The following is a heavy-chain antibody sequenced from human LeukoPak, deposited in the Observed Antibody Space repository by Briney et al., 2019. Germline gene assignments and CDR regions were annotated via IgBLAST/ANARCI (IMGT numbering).Heavy chain of an antibody. J-gene: IGHJ4*02. D-gene: IGHD2-2*01. V-gene: IGHV1-2*02. CDR3: ASSIVYCSSTSCYFN. Sequence: ASVKVSCKASGYTFTGYFMHWVRQAPGQGLEWMGWINPNSGGTNYAQKFQGRVTMTRYTSISTAYMELSRLRSDDTAVYYCASSIVYCSSTSCYFNWGQGTLVTVSS. CDR1: GYTFTGYF. CDR2: INPNSGGT.